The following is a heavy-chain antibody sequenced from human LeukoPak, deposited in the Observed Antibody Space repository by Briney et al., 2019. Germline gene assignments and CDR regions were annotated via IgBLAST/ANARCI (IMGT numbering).Heavy chain of an antibody. CDR2: ISSSSSTI. CDR3: AKDNSGSPQGAFDI. D-gene: IGHD1-26*01. J-gene: IGHJ3*02. Sequence: PGGSLRLSCAASGFTFSSYSMNWVRQAPGKGLEWVSYISSSSSTIYYADSVKGRFTISRDNAKNSLYLQMNSLGAEDTAVYYCAKDNSGSPQGAFDIWGQGTMVTVSS. V-gene: IGHV3-48*04. CDR1: GFTFSSYS.